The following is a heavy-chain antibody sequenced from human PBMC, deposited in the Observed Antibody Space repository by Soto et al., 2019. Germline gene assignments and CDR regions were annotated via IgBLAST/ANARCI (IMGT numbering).Heavy chain of an antibody. Sequence: GGSLRLSCAASGFTFSSYSMNWVRQAPGKGLEWVSYISSSSSTIYYADSVKGRFTISSDNAKNSLYLQMNSLRDEDTAVYYCARDLPTYYYDSSGYNYGMDVWGQGTTVTVSS. CDR2: ISSSSSTI. CDR1: GFTFSSYS. D-gene: IGHD3-22*01. CDR3: ARDLPTYYYDSSGYNYGMDV. V-gene: IGHV3-48*02. J-gene: IGHJ6*02.